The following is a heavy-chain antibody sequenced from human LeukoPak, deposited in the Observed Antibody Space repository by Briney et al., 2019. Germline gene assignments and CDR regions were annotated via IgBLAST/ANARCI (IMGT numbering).Heavy chain of an antibody. CDR2: VSYDGSNK. V-gene: IGHV3-30*18. Sequence: GGSLRLSCAASGFTFSAYGMHWARQAPGKGLEWVAVVSYDGSNKYYADSMQGRFTISRDNSKNTLSLQMNSLRAEDTAVYYCAKGISSGWSRGLEYWGQGTLVTVSS. J-gene: IGHJ4*02. CDR3: AKGISSGWSRGLEY. CDR1: GFTFSAYG. D-gene: IGHD6-19*01.